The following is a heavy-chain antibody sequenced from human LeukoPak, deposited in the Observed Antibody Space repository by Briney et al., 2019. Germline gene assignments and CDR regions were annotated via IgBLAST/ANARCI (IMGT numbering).Heavy chain of an antibody. J-gene: IGHJ4*02. CDR2: IRSSSSYT. CDR3: ARGPSGVGDY. V-gene: IGHV3-11*06. CDR1: GFTFSEYY. D-gene: IGHD3-10*01. Sequence: AGGSLRLSCAASGFTFSEYYMSWIRQAPGKGLEWVSYIRSSSSYTNYADSVKGRFTISRDNAKNSLYLQMNTLRAEDTALYYCARGPSGVGDYWGQGTLVTVSS.